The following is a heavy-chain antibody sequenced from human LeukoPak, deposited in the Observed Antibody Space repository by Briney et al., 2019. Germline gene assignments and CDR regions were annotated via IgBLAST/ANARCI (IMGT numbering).Heavy chain of an antibody. Sequence: PGGSLRLSCAASAFIFHDHGMSWVRQDPGKGLEWVSGINWDGTSTGYADSVKGRFTISRDNAKNSLYLQMNSLRVEDTALYYCASGDMNGWYFDRWGQGTLVTVSS. CDR2: INWDGTST. V-gene: IGHV3-20*04. CDR3: ASGDMNGWYFDR. CDR1: AFIFHDHG. D-gene: IGHD6-19*01. J-gene: IGHJ4*02.